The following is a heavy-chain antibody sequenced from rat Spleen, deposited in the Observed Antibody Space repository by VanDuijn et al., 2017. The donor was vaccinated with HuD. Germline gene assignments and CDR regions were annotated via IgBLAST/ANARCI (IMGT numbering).Heavy chain of an antibody. Sequence: EVQLQESGPGPVKPSQSLSLTCSVTGDSISSNFWGWIRKFPGNKMEWMGYISYSGSTDYNPSLKSRISITRATSKIQFFLTLNSVTTEDTATYYGARDNNYKAYWGQGVMVTVSS. D-gene: IGHD1-10*01. V-gene: IGHV3-1*01. CDR3: ARDNNYKAY. CDR1: GDSISSNF. J-gene: IGHJ2*01. CDR2: ISYSGST.